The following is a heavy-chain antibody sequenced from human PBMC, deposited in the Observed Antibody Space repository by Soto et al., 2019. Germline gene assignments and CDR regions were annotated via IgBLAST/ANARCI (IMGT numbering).Heavy chain of an antibody. J-gene: IGHJ4*02. V-gene: IGHV1-18*04. CDR1: GYSFTSYG. CDR3: ARRTSYYDDSNAYYSFDY. D-gene: IGHD3-22*01. CDR2: ISVSNGNI. Sequence: ASVKVSCKGSGYSFTSYGISWVRQDTGQELEWMGWISVSNGNIKYAQKFECRVTMTTDSSMFTAYLEVRSLRSDDTVVYYCARRTSYYDDSNAYYSFDYWGPGTLVTVSS.